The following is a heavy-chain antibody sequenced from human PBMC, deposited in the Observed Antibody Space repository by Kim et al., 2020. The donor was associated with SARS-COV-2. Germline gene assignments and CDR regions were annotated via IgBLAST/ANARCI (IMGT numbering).Heavy chain of an antibody. V-gene: IGHV3-23*01. Sequence: SVQRRFTIYRENAKNTLYQQMDSLRAEDTAVYYCANGERLHYYYSGMDVWGQGTTVTVSS. J-gene: IGHJ6*02. CDR3: ANGERLHYYYSGMDV. D-gene: IGHD4-4*01.